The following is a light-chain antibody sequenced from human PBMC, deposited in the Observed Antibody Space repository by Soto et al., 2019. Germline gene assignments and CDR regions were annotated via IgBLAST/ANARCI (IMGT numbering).Light chain of an antibody. CDR2: VAS. CDR1: QSISNY. V-gene: IGKV1-39*01. J-gene: IGKJ1*01. CDR3: QQSYLTHQT. Sequence: DIPMTQSPSSLSASVGDRVTITCRTSQSISNYLNWYQQKPGKAPNLLIYVASHLQGGVPPRFSGSGSGTEFTLTISSLQPEDLATYYCQQSYLTHQTFGQGTKVEIK.